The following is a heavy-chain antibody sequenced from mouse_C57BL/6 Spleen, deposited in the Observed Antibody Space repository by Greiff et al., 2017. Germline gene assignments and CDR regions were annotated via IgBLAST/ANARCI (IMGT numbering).Heavy chain of an antibody. CDR1: GYAFSSSW. V-gene: IGHV1-82*01. CDR3: AREEGYAMDY. CDR2: IYPGDGDT. Sequence: VQLVESGPELVKPGASVKISCKASGYAFSSSWMNWVKQRPGQGLEWIGRIYPGDGDTNYNGKFKGKATLTADKSSSTAYMQLSSLTSEDSAVYFCAREEGYAMDYWGQGTSVTVSS. J-gene: IGHJ4*01.